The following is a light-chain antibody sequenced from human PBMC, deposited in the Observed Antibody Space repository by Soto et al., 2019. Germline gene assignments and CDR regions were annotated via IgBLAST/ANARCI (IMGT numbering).Light chain of an antibody. CDR2: EDN. CDR1: SGSIASYY. CDR3: QSYDSSNHNVV. Sequence: LTQPHSVSESPGKTVTISCTRSSGSIASYYVQWYQQRPGSAPTTVIYEDNQRPSGVPDRFSGSIDSSSNSASLTISGLKTEDEAYYYCQSYDSSNHNVVFGGGTKLTVL. V-gene: IGLV6-57*04. J-gene: IGLJ2*01.